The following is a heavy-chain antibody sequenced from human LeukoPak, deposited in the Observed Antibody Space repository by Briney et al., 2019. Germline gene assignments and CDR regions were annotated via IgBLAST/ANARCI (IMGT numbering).Heavy chain of an antibody. J-gene: IGHJ4*02. CDR3: ARSWIQLWLLDY. D-gene: IGHD5-18*01. CDR1: GGSISSGGYY. V-gene: IGHV4-31*03. Sequence: SQTLSLTCTVSGGSISSGGYYWSWIRQHPGKGLEWIGYIYYSGSTYYNPSLKSRVTISVDTSKNQFSLKLSSVTAADTAEYYCARSWIQLWLLDYWGQGTLVTVSS. CDR2: IYYSGST.